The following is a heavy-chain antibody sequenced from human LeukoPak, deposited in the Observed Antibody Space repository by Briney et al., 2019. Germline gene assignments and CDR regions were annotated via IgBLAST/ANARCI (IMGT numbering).Heavy chain of an antibody. V-gene: IGHV4-30-4*01. J-gene: IGHJ4*02. Sequence: SETLSLTCTVSGGSISSGDNYWSWIRQAPGKGLEWIGNIYYSGSTYHNPSPKSRVIILVDTSKNHFSLKLSSVTAADTAVYYCARAAGSGYDPRGPFDYWGQGTLVTVSS. D-gene: IGHD5-12*01. CDR1: GGSISSGDNY. CDR3: ARAAGSGYDPRGPFDY. CDR2: IYYSGST.